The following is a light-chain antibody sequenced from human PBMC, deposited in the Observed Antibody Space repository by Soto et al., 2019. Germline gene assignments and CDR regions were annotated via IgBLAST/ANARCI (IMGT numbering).Light chain of an antibody. V-gene: IGKV1-5*01. CDR2: DAT. Sequence: DIHMTQSPSSLSGSVGDRVTITWRASQTISSWLAWYQQKPGKAPKLLIHDATSLESGVPSRFSGSGSGTEFTLTISSLQPDDFATYYCQHYNSYSEAFGQGTKVDI. CDR1: QTISSW. J-gene: IGKJ1*01. CDR3: QHYNSYSEA.